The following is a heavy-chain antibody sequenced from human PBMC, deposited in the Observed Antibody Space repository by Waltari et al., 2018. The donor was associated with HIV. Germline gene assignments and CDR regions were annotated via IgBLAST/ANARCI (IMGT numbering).Heavy chain of an antibody. CDR3: ARGGRKWTHPYYWLDP. CDR1: GFTFSSFA. CDR2: FSGSGGTT. J-gene: IGHJ5*02. V-gene: IGHV3-23*01. D-gene: IGHD1-26*01. Sequence: EVQLLESGGGLVQPGGSLRLSCAASGFTFSSFAMNWVRQAPGKGRGWFSRFSGSGGTTYYAESVKGRFTISRDTSKITLYLQMNSLRAEDTAVYYCARGGRKWTHPYYWLDPWGQGTLVTVSS.